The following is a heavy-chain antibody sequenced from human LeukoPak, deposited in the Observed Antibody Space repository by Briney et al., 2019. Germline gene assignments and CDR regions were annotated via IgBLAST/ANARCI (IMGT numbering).Heavy chain of an antibody. Sequence: GGSLRLSCAASGFTFSDYYMSWIRQAPGKGLEWVSYISSSAGTIHYADSVKGRFTISRDNSKNTLYLQMNSLRAEDTAVYYCAKARVVVVPAAPWSYFDYWGQGTLVTVSS. V-gene: IGHV3-11*01. J-gene: IGHJ4*02. CDR3: AKARVVVVPAAPWSYFDY. D-gene: IGHD2-2*01. CDR2: ISSSAGTI. CDR1: GFTFSDYY.